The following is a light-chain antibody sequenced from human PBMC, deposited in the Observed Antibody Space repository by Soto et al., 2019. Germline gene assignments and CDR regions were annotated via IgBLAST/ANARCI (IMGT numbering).Light chain of an antibody. Sequence: DIQMTQSPFSLSASLGDRVTLTCRASQSISDYLNWYQQKPGKGPKLLIFAASSLQVGVPSRFSGSGSGTDFTLTISSLQPEDFTTYFCQQSHSAPFTFGPGTTVDIK. J-gene: IGKJ3*01. CDR3: QQSHSAPFT. CDR2: AAS. CDR1: QSISDY. V-gene: IGKV1-39*01.